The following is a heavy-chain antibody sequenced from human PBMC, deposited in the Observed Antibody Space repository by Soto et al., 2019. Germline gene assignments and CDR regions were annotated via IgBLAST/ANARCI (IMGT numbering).Heavy chain of an antibody. CDR3: VRDGTKTLRDWFDP. V-gene: IGHV4-4*07. D-gene: IGHD1-1*01. CDR2: IYATGTT. Sequence: SETLSLTCTVSGASISGFYWSWIRKSAGKGMEWIGRIYATGTTDYNPSLKSRVMMSVDTSKKQFSLKLRSVTAADKAVYYCVRDGTKTLRDWFDPWGQGTSVTVSS. CDR1: GASISGFY. J-gene: IGHJ5*02.